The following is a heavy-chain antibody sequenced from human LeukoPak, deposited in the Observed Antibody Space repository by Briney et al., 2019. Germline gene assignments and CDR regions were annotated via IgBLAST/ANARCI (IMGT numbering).Heavy chain of an antibody. D-gene: IGHD2-15*01. Sequence: SETLSLTCTVSGGSISSSSYYWGWIRQPPGKGREWIGSIYYSGSTYYNPSLKSRVTISVDTSKNQFSLKLSSVTAADTAVYYCARHRMVAATREFWFDPWGQGTLVTVSS. V-gene: IGHV4-39*01. CDR3: ARHRMVAATREFWFDP. CDR2: IYYSGST. CDR1: GGSISSSSYY. J-gene: IGHJ5*02.